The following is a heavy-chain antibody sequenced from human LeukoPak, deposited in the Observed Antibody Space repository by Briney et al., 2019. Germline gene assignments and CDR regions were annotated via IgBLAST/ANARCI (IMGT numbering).Heavy chain of an antibody. CDR3: ARGGYSYGYGY. V-gene: IGHV4-59*01. CDR1: GGSISSYY. Sequence: PSETLSLTCTVSGGSISSYYWSWIRQPPGKGLEWIGYIYYSGSTNYNPSLKSRVIISVDTSKNQFSLKLSSVTAAYTAVYYCARGGYSYGYGYWGQGNLVTVSS. J-gene: IGHJ4*02. D-gene: IGHD5-18*01. CDR2: IYYSGST.